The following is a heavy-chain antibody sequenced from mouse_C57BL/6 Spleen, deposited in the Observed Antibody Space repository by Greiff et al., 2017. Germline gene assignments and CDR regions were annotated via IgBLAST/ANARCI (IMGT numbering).Heavy chain of an antibody. V-gene: IGHV5-15*01. J-gene: IGHJ4*01. CDR3: ARQGGDGGDYAMDY. CDR1: GFTFSDYG. CDR2: ISNLAHSI. Sequence: EVQLVESGGGLVQPGGSLKLSCAASGFTFSDYGMAWVRQAPRKGPEWVAFISNLAHSIYYADTVTGRFTISRENAKNTLYLDMSSLRSEDTAMYYCARQGGDGGDYAMDYWGQGTSVTVSS.